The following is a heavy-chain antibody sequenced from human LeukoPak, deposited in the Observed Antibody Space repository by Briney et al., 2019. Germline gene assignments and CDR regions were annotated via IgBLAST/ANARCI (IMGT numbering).Heavy chain of an antibody. Sequence: SETLSLTCTVSGGSISSYYWSWIRQPPGKGLEWIGYIYYSGSTNYNPSLKSRVAISVDTSKNQFSLKLSSVTAADTAMYYCARDSTVYYGMDVWGQGTTVTVSS. D-gene: IGHD4-17*01. CDR3: ARDSTVYYGMDV. CDR1: GGSISSYY. J-gene: IGHJ6*02. V-gene: IGHV4-59*01. CDR2: IYYSGST.